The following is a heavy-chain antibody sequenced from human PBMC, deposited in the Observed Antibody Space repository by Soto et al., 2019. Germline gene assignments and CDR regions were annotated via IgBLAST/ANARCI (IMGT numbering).Heavy chain of an antibody. CDR1: GGSISSTNW. V-gene: IGHV4-4*02. CDR3: ARNARGGGAFDI. CDR2: IYRSGST. Sequence: QVQLQESGPGLVKPSGTLSLTCAVSGGSISSTNWWSWVRRPPGKGLEWIGEIYRSGSTNYNPSLKGRVTISVDTSKNQFSLKLSSVTAADTAVYYCARNARGGGAFDIWGQGTMVTVSS. J-gene: IGHJ3*02. D-gene: IGHD3-16*01.